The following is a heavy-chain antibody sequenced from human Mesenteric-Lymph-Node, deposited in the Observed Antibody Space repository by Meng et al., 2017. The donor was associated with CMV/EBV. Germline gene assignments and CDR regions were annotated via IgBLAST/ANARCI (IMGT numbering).Heavy chain of an antibody. J-gene: IGHJ5*02. D-gene: IGHD2-21*02. CDR1: ADTFGTSA. Sequence: SCGASADTFGTSAVNWVRQAPGQGLEWMGRIVPLAGITNYAQKFQGRLTITADTSMSAVYMQLSSLRSEDTAIYYCARVIGDTNYFGPWGQGTLVTVSS. V-gene: IGHV1-69*04. CDR2: IVPLAGIT. CDR3: ARVIGDTNYFGP.